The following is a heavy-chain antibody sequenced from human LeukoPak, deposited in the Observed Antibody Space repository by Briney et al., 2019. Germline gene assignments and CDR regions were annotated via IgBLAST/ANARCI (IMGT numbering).Heavy chain of an antibody. CDR3: ARRNGLTMIQGWGYNMGV. CDR2: INQEGSEK. Sequence: WGSLTLSCAASGGIFSRYWMSWVRQPPGKELEWMANINQEGSEKYYVDSVKGRFTVSRDNAKNSLYMQMNSLRAEDTAVYYCARRNGLTMIQGWGYNMGVWGQGTTVTVSS. D-gene: IGHD3-10*01. J-gene: IGHJ6*02. V-gene: IGHV3-7*01. CDR1: GGIFSRYW.